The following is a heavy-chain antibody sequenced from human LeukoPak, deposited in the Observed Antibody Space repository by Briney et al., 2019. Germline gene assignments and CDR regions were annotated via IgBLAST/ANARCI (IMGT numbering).Heavy chain of an antibody. CDR1: GYTFTGYY. CDR3: ARDPEYYDFWSGYPRNYFDY. J-gene: IGHJ4*02. D-gene: IGHD3-3*01. Sequence: ASVKVSCKASGYTFTGYYMHWVRQAPGQGLGWKGWINPNSGSTNYAQKFQGRVTMTRDTSISTAYMELSRLRSDDTAVYYCARDPEYYDFWSGYPRNYFDYWGQGTLVTVSS. V-gene: IGHV1-2*02. CDR2: INPNSGST.